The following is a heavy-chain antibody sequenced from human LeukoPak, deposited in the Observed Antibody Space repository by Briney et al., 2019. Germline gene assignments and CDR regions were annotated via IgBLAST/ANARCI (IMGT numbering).Heavy chain of an antibody. V-gene: IGHV3-48*03. J-gene: IGHJ5*02. CDR2: ISSSGSTI. CDR1: GFTFSSYE. D-gene: IGHD1-26*01. Sequence: PGGSLRLSCAASGFTFSSYEMNWVRQAPGKGLEWVSYISSSGSTIYYADSVKGRCTISRDNAQNSLYLQMNSLRAEDTAVYYCAREGGSNRFDPWGQGTLVTVSS. CDR3: AREGGSNRFDP.